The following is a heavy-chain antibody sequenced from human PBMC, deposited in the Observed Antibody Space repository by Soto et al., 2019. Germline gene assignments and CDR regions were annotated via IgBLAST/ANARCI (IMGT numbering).Heavy chain of an antibody. CDR1: GGTFSSYA. D-gene: IGHD3-3*01. CDR3: ASSSSPFYDFWSGSYYGMDV. Sequence: ASVKVSCKASGGTFSSYAISWVRQAPGQGLEWMGGIIPIFGTANYAQKFQGRVTITADESTSTAYMELSSLRSEDTAVYYCASSSSPFYDFWSGSYYGMDVWGQGTTVTVS. V-gene: IGHV1-69*13. CDR2: IIPIFGTA. J-gene: IGHJ6*02.